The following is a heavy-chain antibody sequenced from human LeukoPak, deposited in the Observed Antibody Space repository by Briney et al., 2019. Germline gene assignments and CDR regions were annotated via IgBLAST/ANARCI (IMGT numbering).Heavy chain of an antibody. J-gene: IGHJ4*02. CDR1: GGSISSYY. CDR2: IYYSGST. Sequence: SETLSLTCTASGGSISSYYWSWIRQPPGKGLEWIGYIYYSGSTNYNPSLKSRVTISVDTSKNQFSLKLSSVTAADTAVYYCARDRFGELRHWGQGTLVTVSS. CDR3: ARDRFGELRH. D-gene: IGHD3-10*01. V-gene: IGHV4-59*01.